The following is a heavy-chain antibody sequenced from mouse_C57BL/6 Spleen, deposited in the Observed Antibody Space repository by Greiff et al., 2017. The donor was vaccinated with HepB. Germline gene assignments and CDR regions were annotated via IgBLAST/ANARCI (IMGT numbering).Heavy chain of an antibody. V-gene: IGHV1-72*01. J-gene: IGHJ4*01. CDR3: ARGGIYDGYLYYAMDY. Sequence: QVHVKQPGAELVKPGASVKLSCKASGYTFTSYWMHWVKQRPGRGLEWIGRIDPNSGGTKYNEKFKSKATLTVDKPSSTAYMQLSSLTSEDSAVYYCARGGIYDGYLYYAMDYWGQGTSVTVSS. CDR1: GYTFTSYW. CDR2: IDPNSGGT. D-gene: IGHD2-3*01.